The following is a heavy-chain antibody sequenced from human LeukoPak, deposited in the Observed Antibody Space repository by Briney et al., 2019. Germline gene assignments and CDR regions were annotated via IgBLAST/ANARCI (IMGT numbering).Heavy chain of an antibody. V-gene: IGHV1-18*01. CDR2: LDSYNGIT. Sequence: ASVKVSCKASGYSFNAYGICWVRQAPGRGLEWMGWLDSYNGITKSAPKFQGRVTMTTDTSTTTVYMELRNLRSDDTAVYYCARGRWLEGSDYWGQGSLVIVSS. CDR1: GYSFNAYG. J-gene: IGHJ4*02. CDR3: ARGRWLEGSDY. D-gene: IGHD5-12*01.